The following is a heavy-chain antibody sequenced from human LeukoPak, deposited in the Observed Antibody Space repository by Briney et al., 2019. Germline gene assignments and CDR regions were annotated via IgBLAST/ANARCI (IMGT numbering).Heavy chain of an antibody. V-gene: IGHV3-21*01. J-gene: IGHJ4*02. CDR3: ARDRKDEAYYDSSGYYPGPLDY. CDR2: ISSSSYI. CDR1: GFTFTSYS. D-gene: IGHD3-22*01. Sequence: PGGSLRLPCAASGFTFTSYSMNWVRHAPGKGLEWVSSISSSSYIYYADSVKGRFTISRDNAKNSLYLQMNSLRAEDTAVYYCARDRKDEAYYDSSGYYPGPLDYWGQGTLVTVSS.